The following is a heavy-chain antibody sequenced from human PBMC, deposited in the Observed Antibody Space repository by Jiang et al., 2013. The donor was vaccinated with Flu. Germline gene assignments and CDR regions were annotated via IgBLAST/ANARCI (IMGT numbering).Heavy chain of an antibody. CDR3: ARGGQWLGIDAFDI. CDR1: GYTFTSYY. CDR2: INPNSGGT. J-gene: IGHJ3*02. Sequence: GAEVKKPGASVKVSCKASGYTFTSYYMHWVRQAPGQGLEWMGWINPNSGGTNYAQKFQGRVTMTRDTSISTAYMELSRLRPDDTAVYYCARGGQWLGIDAFDIWGQGTMVTVSS. D-gene: IGHD6-19*01. V-gene: IGHV1-2*02.